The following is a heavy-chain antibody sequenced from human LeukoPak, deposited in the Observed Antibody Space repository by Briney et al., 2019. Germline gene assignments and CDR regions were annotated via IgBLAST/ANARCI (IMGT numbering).Heavy chain of an antibody. CDR3: ARVKRGVMFY. J-gene: IGHJ4*02. CDR2: IYYSGST. Sequence: SETLSLTCTVSGGSISSYYWSWIRQPPGKGLEWIGYIYYSGSTNYNPSLKSRVTISVDTSKNQFSLKLSSVTAADTAVYYCARVKRGVMFYWGQGTLVTVSS. V-gene: IGHV4-59*01. D-gene: IGHD3-16*01. CDR1: GGSISSYY.